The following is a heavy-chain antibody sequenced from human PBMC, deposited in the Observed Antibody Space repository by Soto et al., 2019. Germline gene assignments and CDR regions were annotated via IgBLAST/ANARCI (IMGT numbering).Heavy chain of an antibody. CDR3: ARHQSLGGSGWHETIY. Sequence: SETLSLTCTVSGGSISSYYWSWIRQPPGKGLEWIGYIYYSGSTNYNPSLKSRVTISVDTSKNQFSLKLSSVTAADTAVYYCARHQSLGGSGWHETIYWGQGTLVTVS. V-gene: IGHV4-59*08. CDR1: GGSISSYY. J-gene: IGHJ4*02. D-gene: IGHD6-19*01. CDR2: IYYSGST.